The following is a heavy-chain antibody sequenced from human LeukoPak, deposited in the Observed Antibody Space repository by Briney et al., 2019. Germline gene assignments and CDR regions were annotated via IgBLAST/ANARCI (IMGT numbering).Heavy chain of an antibody. J-gene: IGHJ4*02. CDR3: AKKRESSPTSFDN. CDR1: GFTFVADA. CDR2: ISGSGRDS. Sequence: GRSLSLSLSAVGFTFVADAIGSARQAPGERLGWGSDISGSGRDSYYADSVKGRFTISRDNSKNTVYVQMSSLRAEDTALYYCAKKRESSPTSFDNWGQGTMVTVSS. D-gene: IGHD2/OR15-2a*01. V-gene: IGHV3-23*01.